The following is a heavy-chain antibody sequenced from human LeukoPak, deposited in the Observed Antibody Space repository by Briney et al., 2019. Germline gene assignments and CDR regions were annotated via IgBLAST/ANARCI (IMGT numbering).Heavy chain of an antibody. CDR2: MNPNSAGT. D-gene: IGHD3-22*01. CDR1: GYTFTAYY. Sequence: ASVKVSRKASGYTFTAYYMHWVRQAPGQGLEWMGWMNPNSAGTNYAQKFQGRVSMTRDTSIGTAYMEMSRLTSDDTAVYFCARGRYDTPGYYYEDFDYWGQGTLVTVSS. CDR3: ARGRYDTPGYYYEDFDY. V-gene: IGHV1-2*02. J-gene: IGHJ4*02.